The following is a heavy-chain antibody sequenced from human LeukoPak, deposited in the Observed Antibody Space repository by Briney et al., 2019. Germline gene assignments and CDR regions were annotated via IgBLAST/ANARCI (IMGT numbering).Heavy chain of an antibody. CDR1: GASFSASY. V-gene: IGHV4-34*01. J-gene: IGHJ3*02. CDR2: INHRGTT. CDR3: ASSREGATTGWELLRTASVSDAFDI. D-gene: IGHD1-26*01. Sequence: SETLSLTCGVSGASFSASYWSWIRQSPGKGLEWIGEINHRGTTNYNPSLKSRVTISVDTSKNQFSLKLSSVTAADTAVYYCASSREGATTGWELLRTASVSDAFDIWGQGTMVTVSS.